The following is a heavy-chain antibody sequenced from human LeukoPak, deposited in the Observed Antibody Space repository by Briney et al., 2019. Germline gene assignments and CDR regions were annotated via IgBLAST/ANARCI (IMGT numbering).Heavy chain of an antibody. CDR2: IIPIFGTA. Sequence: SVKVSCKASGGTFSSYAISWVRQAPGRGLEWMGGIIPIFGTANYAQKFQGRVTITTDESTSTAYMELSSLRSEDTAVYYCARDCLGGGYGCRAFDIWGQGTMVTVSS. V-gene: IGHV1-69*05. J-gene: IGHJ3*02. CDR1: GGTFSSYA. CDR3: ARDCLGGGYGCRAFDI. D-gene: IGHD3-16*01.